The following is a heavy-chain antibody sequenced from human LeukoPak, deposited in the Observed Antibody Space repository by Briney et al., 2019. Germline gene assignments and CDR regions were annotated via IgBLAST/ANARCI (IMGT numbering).Heavy chain of an antibody. J-gene: IGHJ3*02. V-gene: IGHV1-24*01. CDR3: ATPTIFGVVIYAFDI. D-gene: IGHD3-3*01. Sequence: KVSCKVSGYTLTELPMHWVRQAPGKGLEWMGGFDPEDGETIYAQKFQGRVTMTEDTSTDTAYMELSSLRYEDTAVYYCATPTIFGVVIYAFDIWGQGTKVTVSS. CDR1: GYTLTELP. CDR2: FDPEDGET.